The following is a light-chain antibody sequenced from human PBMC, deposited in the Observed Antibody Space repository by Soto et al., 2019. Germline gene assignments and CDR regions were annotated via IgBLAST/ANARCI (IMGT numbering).Light chain of an antibody. CDR3: HQRQSWPRT. V-gene: IGKV3-20*01. Sequence: EIVLTQSPGTLSLAPGEGATLSCRASQSVKSSYLAWYQQKPGQAPRLLIFGTSNRATGIPDRFSGSGSGTDFTLTISDVEPEDFAVYYCHQRQSWPRTFGQGTTVDIK. CDR2: GTS. J-gene: IGKJ1*01. CDR1: QSVKSSY.